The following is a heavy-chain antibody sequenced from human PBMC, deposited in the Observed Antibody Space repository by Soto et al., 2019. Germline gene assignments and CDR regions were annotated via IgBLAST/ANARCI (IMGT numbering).Heavy chain of an antibody. J-gene: IGHJ6*02. D-gene: IGHD3-16*01. CDR3: AGRGGTWNYGLDV. CDR1: GFTFSSFW. Sequence: GGSLRLSCAASGFTFSSFWMTWVRQAPGKGLEWVANIKEDGSEKFYMDSIKGRFTISRDNAKNSLYLQMNSLRAEDTGVYFWAGRGGTWNYGLDVWGQGNKVTVSS. CDR2: IKEDGSEK. V-gene: IGHV3-7*03.